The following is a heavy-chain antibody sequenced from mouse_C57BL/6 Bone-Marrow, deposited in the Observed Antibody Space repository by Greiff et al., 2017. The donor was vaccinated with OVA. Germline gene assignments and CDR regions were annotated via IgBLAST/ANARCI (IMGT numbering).Heavy chain of an antibody. Sequence: VQLKESGPVLVKPGASVKMSCKASGYTFTDYYMNWVKQSHGKSLEWIGVINPYNGGTSYNQKFKGKATLTVDKSSSTAYMELNSLTSEDSAVYDCARGGVDGNYGGCDYWGQGTTLTVSS. D-gene: IGHD2-1*01. CDR1: GYTFTDYY. J-gene: IGHJ2*01. V-gene: IGHV1-19*01. CDR2: INPYNGGT. CDR3: ARGGVDGNYGGCDY.